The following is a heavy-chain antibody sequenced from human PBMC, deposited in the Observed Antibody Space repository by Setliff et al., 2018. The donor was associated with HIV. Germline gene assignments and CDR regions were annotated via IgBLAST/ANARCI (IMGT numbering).Heavy chain of an antibody. Sequence: GGSLRLSCAASGFTLSNYWMHWVRQAPGKGLEWVSRISSDGSGTDYADSVKGRFTISRDNAKNSLYLQMNSLRAEDTAVYYCARYKWNNWIFGWFDPWGQGTQVTVSS. D-gene: IGHD1-20*01. V-gene: IGHV3-74*01. J-gene: IGHJ5*02. CDR2: ISSDGSGT. CDR1: GFTLSNYW. CDR3: ARYKWNNWIFGWFDP.